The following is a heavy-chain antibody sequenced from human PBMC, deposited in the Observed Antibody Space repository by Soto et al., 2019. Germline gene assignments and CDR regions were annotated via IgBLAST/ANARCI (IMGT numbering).Heavy chain of an antibody. D-gene: IGHD3-9*01. CDR3: ARVKSEGAQDFDWFVDP. Sequence: QVQLVQSGAEVKKPGSSVKVSCKASGGTFSSYAISWVRQAPGQGLEWMGGIIPIFGTANHAQKFQGRVTITADESTSTAYRELSSLRSEDTAVYYCARVKSEGAQDFDWFVDPWGQGTLVTVSS. CDR1: GGTFSSYA. CDR2: IIPIFGTA. J-gene: IGHJ5*02. V-gene: IGHV1-69*01.